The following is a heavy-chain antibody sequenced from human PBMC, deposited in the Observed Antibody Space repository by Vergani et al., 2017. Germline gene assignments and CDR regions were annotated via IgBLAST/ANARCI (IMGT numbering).Heavy chain of an antibody. Sequence: QVQLVQSGAEVKKPGASVKVSCKASGYTFTGYYLLWVRQPPGQGLEWMGWINPNSGGTDYTQKFQGRVTITRDTSISTAYMGLSRLRSDDTAVYFCARAXCGGDCYWRSAFDIWGQGTMVTVSS. D-gene: IGHD2-21*02. CDR1: GYTFTGYY. V-gene: IGHV1-2*02. J-gene: IGHJ3*02. CDR2: INPNSGGT. CDR3: ARAXCGGDCYWRSAFDI.